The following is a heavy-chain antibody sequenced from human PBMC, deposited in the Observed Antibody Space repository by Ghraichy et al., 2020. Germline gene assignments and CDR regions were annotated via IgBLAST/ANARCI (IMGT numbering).Heavy chain of an antibody. J-gene: IGHJ6*03. CDR3: ASAPFSIAAFYYYYYMDV. CDR2: ISSSSSYI. CDR1: GFTFSSYS. D-gene: IGHD6-6*01. V-gene: IGHV3-21*01. Sequence: GGSLRLSCAASGFTFSSYSMNWVRQAPGKGLEWVSSISSSSSYIYYADSVKGRFTISRDNAKNSLYLQMNSLRAEDTAVYYCASAPFSIAAFYYYYYMDVWGKGTTVTVSS.